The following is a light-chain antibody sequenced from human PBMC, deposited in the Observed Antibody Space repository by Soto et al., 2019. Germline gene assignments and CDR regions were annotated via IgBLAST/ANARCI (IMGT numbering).Light chain of an antibody. CDR1: QSVSSTY. CDR3: QLYGISPLT. V-gene: IGKV3-20*01. CDR2: GAS. Sequence: EIVLTQSPGTLSLSPGERATLSCRASQSVSSTYLAWYQQKPGQAPRLLIYGASSRATGIPDRFSGSGSGTDFPLTISRLEPEDFAVYSCQLYGISPLTGDGGTKVEIK. J-gene: IGKJ4*02.